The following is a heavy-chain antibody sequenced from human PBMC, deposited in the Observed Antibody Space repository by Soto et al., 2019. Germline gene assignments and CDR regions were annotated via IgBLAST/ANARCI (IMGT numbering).Heavy chain of an antibody. D-gene: IGHD2-15*01. CDR1: GFPVSNNY. J-gene: IGHJ4*02. CDR2: INSDGSST. V-gene: IGHV3-74*01. Sequence: PGGSLRLSCAASGFPVSNNYMSWVRQTPGKGLVWVSRINSDGSSTGYADSVKGRFTISRDNAKNTLYLQMNSLRAEDTAVYYCAREIFYWGQGTLVTVSS. CDR3: AREIFY.